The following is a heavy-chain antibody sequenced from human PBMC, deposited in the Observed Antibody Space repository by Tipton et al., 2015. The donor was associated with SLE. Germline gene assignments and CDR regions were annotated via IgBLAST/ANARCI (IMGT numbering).Heavy chain of an antibody. CDR2: IYYSGST. D-gene: IGHD2-15*01. J-gene: IGHJ5*02. CDR1: GGSISSYY. CDR3: ARLTRRWFDP. Sequence: LRLSCTVSGGSISSYYWSWIRQPPGKGLEWIGSIYYSGSTYYNPSLKSRVTISVDTSKNQFSLKLSSVTAADTAVYYCARLTRRWFDPWGQGTLVTVSS. V-gene: IGHV4-59*05.